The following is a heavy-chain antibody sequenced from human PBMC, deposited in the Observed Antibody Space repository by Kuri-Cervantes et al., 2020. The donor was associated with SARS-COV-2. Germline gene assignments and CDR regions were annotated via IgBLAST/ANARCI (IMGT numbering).Heavy chain of an antibody. J-gene: IGHJ4*02. CDR3: ARSSGWYDY. Sequence: GESLKISCAASGVTFSSYWMHWVRQAPGKGLVWVSRINSDGSSTSYADSVKGRFTISRDNAKNTLYLQMNSLRAEDTAVYYCARSSGWYDYWGQGTLVTVSS. CDR1: GVTFSSYW. D-gene: IGHD6-19*01. V-gene: IGHV3-74*01. CDR2: INSDGSST.